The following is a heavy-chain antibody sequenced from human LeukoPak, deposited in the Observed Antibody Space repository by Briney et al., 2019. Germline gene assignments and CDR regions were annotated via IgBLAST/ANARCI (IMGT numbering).Heavy chain of an antibody. CDR3: ARGQYEDIVLMVYDDGYYFDY. Sequence: PGGSLRLSCAASGFTFSSYSMNWVRQAPGKGLEWVSSISSSSSYIYYADSVKGRFTISRDNAKNSLYLQMNSLRAEDTAVYYCARGQYEDIVLMVYDDGYYFDYWGQGTLVTVSS. CDR1: GFTFSSYS. V-gene: IGHV3-21*01. D-gene: IGHD2-8*01. J-gene: IGHJ4*02. CDR2: ISSSSSYI.